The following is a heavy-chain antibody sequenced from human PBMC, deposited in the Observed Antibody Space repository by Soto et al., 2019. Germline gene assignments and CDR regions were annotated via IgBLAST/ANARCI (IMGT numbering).Heavy chain of an antibody. D-gene: IGHD6-6*01. J-gene: IGHJ5*02. CDR2: IYYSGST. Sequence: PSETLSLTCAVSGGSISTSNWWSWIRQPPGKGLEWIGYIYYSGSTSYNPSLKSRLTISVDTSKNQFSLKLSSVTAADTAVYYCARERPDGARLDPWGQGTLVTVSS. CDR3: ARERPDGARLDP. V-gene: IGHV4-30-4*01. CDR1: GGSISTSNW.